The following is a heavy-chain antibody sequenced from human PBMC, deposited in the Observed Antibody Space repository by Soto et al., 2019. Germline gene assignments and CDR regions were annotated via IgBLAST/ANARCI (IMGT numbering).Heavy chain of an antibody. CDR1: GGSFSGYY. CDR3: ARDKITGLFDY. V-gene: IGHV4-34*01. D-gene: IGHD2-8*02. J-gene: IGHJ4*02. CDR2: INHSGST. Sequence: QAQLQQWGAGLLKPSETLSLTCAVYGGSFSGYYWTWIRQPPGTGLEWIGEINHSGSTNYNPSLKSRVNISVDTSKHQFSLKLTSVTAADTAVYYCARDKITGLFDYWGQGTLVTVSS.